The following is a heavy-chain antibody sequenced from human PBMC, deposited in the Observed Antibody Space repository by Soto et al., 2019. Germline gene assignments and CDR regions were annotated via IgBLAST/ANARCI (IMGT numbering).Heavy chain of an antibody. D-gene: IGHD3-3*01. J-gene: IGHJ4*02. V-gene: IGHV3-21*01. Sequence: GGSLRLSCAASGFTFSSYSMNWVRQAPGKGLEWVSSISSSSSYIYYADSVKGRFTISRDNAKNSLYLQMNSLRAEDTAVYYCSIFWSGYYPLFDYWGQGTLVTVSS. CDR2: ISSSSSYI. CDR1: GFTFSSYS. CDR3: SIFWSGYYPLFDY.